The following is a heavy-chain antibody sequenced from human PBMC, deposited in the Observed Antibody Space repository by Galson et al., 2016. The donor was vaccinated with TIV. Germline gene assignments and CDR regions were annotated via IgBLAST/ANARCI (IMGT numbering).Heavy chain of an antibody. J-gene: IGHJ4*02. CDR2: IHAGNGDT. D-gene: IGHD2-21*02. CDR3: ARPPYCGDYCSKFDS. V-gene: IGHV1-3*01. Sequence: SVKVSCKASGYSFTTHPIHWVRQAPGPRPEWMGWIHAGNGDTKYSQRFQGRVTFTRDTSASTAYMELSSLTYEDTAVYYCARPPYCGDYCSKFDSWGQGTLVTVSS. CDR1: GYSFTTHP.